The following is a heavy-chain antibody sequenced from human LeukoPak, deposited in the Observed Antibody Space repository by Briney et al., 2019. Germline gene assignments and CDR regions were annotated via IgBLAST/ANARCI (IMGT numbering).Heavy chain of an antibody. V-gene: IGHV4-34*01. CDR1: GGSFSGYY. CDR2: INHSEST. D-gene: IGHD1-1*01. CDR3: ARDHWTDAFDI. J-gene: IGHJ3*02. Sequence: PSETLSLTCAVYGGSFSGYYWSWIRQPPGKGLEWIGEINHSESTNYNPSLKSRVTISVDTSKNQFSLKLSSVTAADTAVCYCARDHWTDAFDIWGQGTMVTVSS.